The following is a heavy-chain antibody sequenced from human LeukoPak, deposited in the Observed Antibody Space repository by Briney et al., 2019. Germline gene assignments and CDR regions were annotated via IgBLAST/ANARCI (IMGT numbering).Heavy chain of an antibody. Sequence: KPSETLSLTCTVSGGSISSYYWSWIRQPPGKGLEWIGYIYYSGSTNYNPSLESRVAISVDTSKNQFSLKLNSVTAADTAVYYCARGGYDYVWGNYLFDFWGQGTLVTFSS. V-gene: IGHV4-59*01. CDR2: IYYSGST. CDR1: GGSISSYY. J-gene: IGHJ4*02. D-gene: IGHD3-16*02. CDR3: ARGGYDYVWGNYLFDF.